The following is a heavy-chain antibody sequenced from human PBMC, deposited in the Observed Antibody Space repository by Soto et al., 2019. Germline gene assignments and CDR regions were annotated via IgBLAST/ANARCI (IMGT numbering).Heavy chain of an antibody. CDR1: GFSFSDSY. CDR2: ISRGGSVI. Sequence: KTGVSLRLSCAASGFSFSDSYMSWIRQAPGKGLEWVSYISRGGSVIYYADSVKGRFTISRDDAKNSLYLQMNSLRAEGTAIYYCASDSHAVDLGYWGQGTLVTVSS. V-gene: IGHV3-11*01. CDR3: ASDSHAVDLGY. J-gene: IGHJ4*02. D-gene: IGHD3-10*01.